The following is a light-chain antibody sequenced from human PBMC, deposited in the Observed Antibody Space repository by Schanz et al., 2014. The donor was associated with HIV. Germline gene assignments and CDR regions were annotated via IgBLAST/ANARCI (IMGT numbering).Light chain of an antibody. CDR2: GAS. Sequence: ETVLTQSPGTLSLSPGERATLSCRASQSVSSSLLAWYQQRPGQAPGLLIYGASSRATDIPDRFSGSGSGTDFTLTISRLEPDDFAVYYCQHFDTSPPRYTFGKGTKLEIK. V-gene: IGKV3-20*01. CDR3: QHFDTSPPRYT. J-gene: IGKJ2*01. CDR1: QSVSSSL.